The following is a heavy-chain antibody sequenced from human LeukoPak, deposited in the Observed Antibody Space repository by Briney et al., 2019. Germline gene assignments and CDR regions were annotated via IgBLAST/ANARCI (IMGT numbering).Heavy chain of an antibody. D-gene: IGHD2-15*01. CDR1: GGTFSSYA. CDR2: NIPILGIA. J-gene: IGHJ1*01. CDR3: ARGVYCSGGSCSEYFQH. Sequence: SVKVSCKASGGTFSSYAISWVRQAPGQGLEWMGRNIPILGIANYAQKFQGSVTITADKSTSTAYMELSSLRSEDTAVYYCARGVYCSGGSCSEYFQHWGQGTLVTVSS. V-gene: IGHV1-69*04.